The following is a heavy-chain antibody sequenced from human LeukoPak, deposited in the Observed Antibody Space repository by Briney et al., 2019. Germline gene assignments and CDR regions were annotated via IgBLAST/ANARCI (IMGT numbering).Heavy chain of an antibody. CDR1: GGTFMNYA. V-gene: IGHV1-69*01. D-gene: IGHD3-10*01. CDR2: IIPIFGTA. Sequence: GSSVKVSCKASGGTFMNYAISWVRQAPGQGLEWMGGIIPIFGTANYAQKFQDRVTITADESTSTAYMELSSLRSEDTAVYYCASPPFKGTVHYYSNKDVWGKGTTVTASS. CDR3: ASPPFKGTVHYYSNKDV. J-gene: IGHJ6*03.